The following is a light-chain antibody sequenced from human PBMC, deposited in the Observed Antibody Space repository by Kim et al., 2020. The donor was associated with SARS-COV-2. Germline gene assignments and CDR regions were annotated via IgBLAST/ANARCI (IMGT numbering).Light chain of an antibody. CDR1: KLGDKY. J-gene: IGLJ3*02. V-gene: IGLV3-1*01. CDR2: QDS. Sequence: SYELTQPPSVSVSPGQTASITCSGDKLGDKYACWYQQKPGQSPVLVIYQDSKRPSGIPERFSGSNSGNTATLTISGTQAMDEADYSCQAWDSSTWVFGGGTQLTVL. CDR3: QAWDSSTWV.